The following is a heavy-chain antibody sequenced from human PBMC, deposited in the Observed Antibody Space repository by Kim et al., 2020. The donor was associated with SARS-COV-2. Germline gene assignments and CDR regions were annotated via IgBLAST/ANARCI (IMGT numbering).Heavy chain of an antibody. J-gene: IGHJ4*02. Sequence: YHADSVKRRFTHSRDNSKNTLHLQMNSLRAEDTAVYYCAKDTGAAATLDYWGQGTLVTVSS. CDR3: AKDTGAAATLDY. V-gene: IGHV3-30*02. D-gene: IGHD6-13*01.